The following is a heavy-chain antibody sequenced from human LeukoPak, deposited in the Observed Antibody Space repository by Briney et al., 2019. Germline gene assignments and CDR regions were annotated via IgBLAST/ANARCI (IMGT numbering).Heavy chain of an antibody. CDR2: IKPDGSEK. V-gene: IGHV3-7*04. Sequence: PGGSQRLSCAASGFFSGSSWMSWVRQAPGKGLEWVASIKPDGSEKYYVDSVKGRFTISRDNAKNSLYLQMNSLSAEDTAVYYCARNYDSSGYRFFNYWGQGTLVTVSS. CDR1: GFFSGSSW. D-gene: IGHD3-22*01. CDR3: ARNYDSSGYRFFNY. J-gene: IGHJ4*02.